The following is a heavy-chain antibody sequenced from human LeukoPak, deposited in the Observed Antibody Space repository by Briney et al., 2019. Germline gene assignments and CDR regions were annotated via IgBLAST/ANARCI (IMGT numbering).Heavy chain of an antibody. V-gene: IGHV3-30*18. D-gene: IGHD2-2*01. J-gene: IGHJ4*02. CDR3: AKGTDIVVVPAFYDY. Sequence: GGSLRLSCAASGFTFSSYGMHWVRQAPGKGLEWVAVISYDGSDKYSADSVKGRFTISRDNSKNTLYLQMNSLRAEDTAVYYCAKGTDIVVVPAFYDYWGQGTLVTVSS. CDR2: ISYDGSDK. CDR1: GFTFSSYG.